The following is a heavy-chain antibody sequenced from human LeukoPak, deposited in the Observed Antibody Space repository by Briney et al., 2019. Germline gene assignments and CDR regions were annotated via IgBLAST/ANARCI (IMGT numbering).Heavy chain of an antibody. V-gene: IGHV3-21*01. D-gene: IGHD1-26*01. CDR3: ARWDRFHGV. CDR2: ISSTSTYI. Sequence: GGSLRLSCAVSGFTFSTYSMNWVRQAPGKGLEWVSSISSTSTYIYYADSVKGRFTISRDNAKNSLYLQMNNLRAEDTAVYYCARWDRFHGVWGQGTLVTVSS. J-gene: IGHJ4*02. CDR1: GFTFSTYS.